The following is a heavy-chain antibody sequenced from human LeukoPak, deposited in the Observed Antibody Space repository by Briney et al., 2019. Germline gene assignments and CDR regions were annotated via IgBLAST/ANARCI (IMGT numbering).Heavy chain of an antibody. CDR1: GFSFSSDW. V-gene: IGHV3-7*04. CDR3: ARDLSGSLNN. CDR2: IKQDGSEK. Sequence: GGSLRLSCAASGFSFSSDWMSWVRQAPGKGLEWVANIKQDGSEKYYVDSVKGRFTVSRDNAKNSLYLQMNSLRAEDTAVYYCARDLSGSLNNWGQGTLVTVSS. J-gene: IGHJ4*02. D-gene: IGHD1-26*01.